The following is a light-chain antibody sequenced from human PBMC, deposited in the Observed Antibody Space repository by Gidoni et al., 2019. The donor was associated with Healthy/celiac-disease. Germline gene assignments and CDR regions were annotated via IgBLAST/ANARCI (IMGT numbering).Light chain of an antibody. V-gene: IGKV1-9*01. Sequence: DIQLTQSPSFLSASVGDRVTITCRASQGISSYLAWYQQKPGKDPKLLIYAASTLQSGVPSRFSGSGSGTEFTLTISSLQPEDFATYYCQQLNSYPHTLGQGTKLEIK. CDR3: QQLNSYPHT. CDR1: QGISSY. J-gene: IGKJ2*01. CDR2: AAS.